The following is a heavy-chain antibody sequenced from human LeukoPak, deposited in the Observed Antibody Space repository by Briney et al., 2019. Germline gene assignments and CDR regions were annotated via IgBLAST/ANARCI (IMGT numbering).Heavy chain of an antibody. CDR1: GFTFSSYG. CDR2: ISYDGSNK. V-gene: IGHV3-30*03. J-gene: IGHJ4*02. Sequence: GGSLRLSCAASGFTFSSYGMHWVRQAPGKGLEWVAVISYDGSNKYYADSVKGRFTISRDNSKNTLYLQMNSLRAEDTAVYYCARDGGSAIPFDYWGQGTLVTVSS. CDR3: ARDGGSAIPFDY.